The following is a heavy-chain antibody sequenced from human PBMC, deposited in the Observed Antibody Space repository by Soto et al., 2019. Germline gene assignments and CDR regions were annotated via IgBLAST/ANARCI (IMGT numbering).Heavy chain of an antibody. CDR3: ARAHSPRYDFWSACFDY. Sequence: GGSLRLSCAASGFTVSDYYMSWIRQAPGKGLEWVSYISSSGSTIYYADSVKGRFTISRDNAKNSLYLQMNSLRAEDTAVYYCARAHSPRYDFWSACFDYWGQGTLVTVSS. V-gene: IGHV3-11*01. D-gene: IGHD3-3*01. CDR1: GFTVSDYY. J-gene: IGHJ4*02. CDR2: ISSSGSTI.